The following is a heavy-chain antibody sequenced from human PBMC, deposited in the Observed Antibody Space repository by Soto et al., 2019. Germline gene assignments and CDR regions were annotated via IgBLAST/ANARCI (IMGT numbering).Heavy chain of an antibody. CDR2: IYYSGST. D-gene: IGHD2-2*02. V-gene: IGHV4-31*03. CDR3: ASTYCSSTSCYIKY. CDR1: GGSISSGGYY. J-gene: IGHJ4*02. Sequence: SETLSLTCTVSGGSISSGGYYWSWIRQHPGKGLEWIGYIYYSGSTYYNPSLKSRVTISVDTSKNQFSLKLSSVTAADTAVYYCASTYCSSTSCYIKYWGQGTLVTVSS.